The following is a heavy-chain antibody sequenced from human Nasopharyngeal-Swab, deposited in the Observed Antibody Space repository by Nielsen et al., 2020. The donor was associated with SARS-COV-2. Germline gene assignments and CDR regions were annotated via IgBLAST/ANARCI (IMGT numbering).Heavy chain of an antibody. V-gene: IGHV4-30-4*01. J-gene: IGHJ6*03. D-gene: IGHD5-18*01. Sequence: PGKGLEWIGYIYYSGSTYYNPFLKSRVTISVDTSKNQFSLKLSSVTAADTAVYYCARNPTAQGHGYYYYMDVWGKGTTVTVSS. CDR2: IYYSGST. CDR3: ARNPTAQGHGYYYYMDV.